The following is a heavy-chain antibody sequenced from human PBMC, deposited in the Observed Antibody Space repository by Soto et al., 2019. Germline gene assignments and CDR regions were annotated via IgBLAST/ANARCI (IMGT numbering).Heavy chain of an antibody. CDR2: IYYSGST. J-gene: IGHJ6*03. CDR1: GGSISSYY. Sequence: QVQLQESGPGLVKPSETLSLTCTVSGGSISSYYWSWIRQPPGKGLEWIGYIYYSGSTNYNPSLKSRGTISVDTSKNQFSLKLSSVTAADTAVYYCARTAVAGMGVYYYYYYMDVWGKGTTVTVSS. D-gene: IGHD6-19*01. CDR3: ARTAVAGMGVYYYYYYMDV. V-gene: IGHV4-59*01.